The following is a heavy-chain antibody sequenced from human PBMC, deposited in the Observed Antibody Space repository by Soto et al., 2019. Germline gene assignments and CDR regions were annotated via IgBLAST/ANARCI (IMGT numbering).Heavy chain of an antibody. D-gene: IGHD3-16*01. CDR2: IYSSTSPI. V-gene: IGHV3-48*01. Sequence: PGGSLRLSCAASGFSFSNYNMNWVRQAPGKGLEWVSIIYSSTSPIYYADSVKGRFTISRDNARNSLYLQMNSLRAEDTAVYYCAGEAGLIDTHPVWGLGTLVTVSS. CDR1: GFSFSNYN. CDR3: AGEAGLIDTHPV. J-gene: IGHJ4*02.